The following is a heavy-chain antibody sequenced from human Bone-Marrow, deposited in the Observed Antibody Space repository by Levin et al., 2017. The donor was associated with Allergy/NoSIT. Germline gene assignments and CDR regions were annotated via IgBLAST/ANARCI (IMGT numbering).Heavy chain of an antibody. V-gene: IGHV4-34*01. Sequence: PSETLSLTCAVYGGSFSGYYWSWIRQPPGKGLEWIGEINHSGSTNYNPSLKSRVTISVDTSKNQFSLKLSSVTAADTAVYYCARGLDCSSTSCYSYPWGQGTLVTVSS. CDR2: INHSGST. J-gene: IGHJ5*02. CDR3: ARGLDCSSTSCYSYP. D-gene: IGHD2-2*01. CDR1: GGSFSGYY.